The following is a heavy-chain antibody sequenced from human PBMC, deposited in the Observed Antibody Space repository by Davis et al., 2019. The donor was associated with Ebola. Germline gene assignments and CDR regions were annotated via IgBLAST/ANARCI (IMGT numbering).Heavy chain of an antibody. CDR2: MNAGNGNT. CDR1: GYIFTDYA. V-gene: IGHV1-3*01. D-gene: IGHD6-19*01. CDR3: ARIPGLQWLVPGRWFDP. J-gene: IGHJ5*02. Sequence: AASVKVSCKASGYIFTDYAIHWVRQAPGQRPEWMGWMNAGNGNTRYSQKFQGRVTITRDTSASTAYMELRSLRSDDTAVYYCARIPGLQWLVPGRWFDPWGQGTLVTVSS.